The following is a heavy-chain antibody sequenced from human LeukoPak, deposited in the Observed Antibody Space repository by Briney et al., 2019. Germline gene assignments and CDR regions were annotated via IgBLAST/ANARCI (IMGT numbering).Heavy chain of an antibody. D-gene: IGHD3-10*01. CDR1: GFPFGASA. Sequence: PGGSLRLSCAASGFPFGASAMSCVRQAPGKGREWHSAISASGDPTYYADSVRGRFTISRHNSKNTLYLQMNSLRAEDTAVYYCARARKSGGITMLRGVKDRGWFDPWGQGTLVTVSS. J-gene: IGHJ5*02. CDR2: ISASGDPT. CDR3: ARARKSGGITMLRGVKDRGWFDP. V-gene: IGHV3-23*01.